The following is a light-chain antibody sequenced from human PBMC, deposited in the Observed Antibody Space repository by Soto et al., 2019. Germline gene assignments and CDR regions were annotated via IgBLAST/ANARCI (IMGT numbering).Light chain of an antibody. Sequence: QSVLTQPPSASGTPGQRVTISCSGSSSNIGSNSVNWYQQLPGTAPKLLMYSSNQRPSGVPDRFSGSKSGTSASLAISGLHSEDEAYYYCAAWDDSLNGVVFGGGTKLTVL. J-gene: IGLJ2*01. CDR1: SSNIGSNS. CDR3: AAWDDSLNGVV. CDR2: SSN. V-gene: IGLV1-44*01.